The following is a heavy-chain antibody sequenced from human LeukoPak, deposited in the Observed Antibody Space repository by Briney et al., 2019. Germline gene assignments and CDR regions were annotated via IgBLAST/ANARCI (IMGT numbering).Heavy chain of an antibody. Sequence: SQTLSLTCDVSGDSVSNKNGAWNWISQSPSRGLEWLGRTYFRSEWHTDYAVSVKGRIAITADTSKNQFSLQLASVTPEDTAVYYCASGWALSWGQGSLVTVSS. V-gene: IGHV6-1*01. D-gene: IGHD1-26*01. CDR3: ASGWALS. CDR2: TYFRSEWHT. J-gene: IGHJ5*02. CDR1: GDSVSNKNGA.